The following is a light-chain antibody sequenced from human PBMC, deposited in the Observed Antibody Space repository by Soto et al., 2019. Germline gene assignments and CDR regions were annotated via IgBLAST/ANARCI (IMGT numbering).Light chain of an antibody. V-gene: IGLV2-14*01. Sequence: QSALTQPASVSGTPGQSIAISCIGSSSDVGGYNYVSWHQQHPGKAPKVVIYDVSNRPSGVSDRFSGSKSGNTASLTISGLQAEDEAYYYCSSYTSSSTYAFGTGTKVTVL. J-gene: IGLJ1*01. CDR3: SSYTSSSTYA. CDR1: SSDVGGYNY. CDR2: DVS.